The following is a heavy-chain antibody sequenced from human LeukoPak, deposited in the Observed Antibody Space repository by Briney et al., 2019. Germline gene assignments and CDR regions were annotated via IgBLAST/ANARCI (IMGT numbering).Heavy chain of an antibody. D-gene: IGHD1-1*01. CDR3: ARGVGTTGTTKYNWFDP. CDR2: IYHSGNT. CDR1: GYSLSSGYY. Sequence: SETLSPTCAVSGYSLSSGYYWGWIRQPPGKGLEWIGIIYHSGNTYYNASLKSRVTISVDTSKNHFSLKLSSVTAADTAVYYCARGVGTTGTTKYNWFDPWGQGTLVTVSS. J-gene: IGHJ5*02. V-gene: IGHV4-38-2*01.